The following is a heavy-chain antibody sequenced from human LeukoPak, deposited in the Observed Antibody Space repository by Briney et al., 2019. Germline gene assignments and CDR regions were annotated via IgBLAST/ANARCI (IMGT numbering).Heavy chain of an antibody. J-gene: IGHJ4*02. V-gene: IGHV3-9*01. CDR2: LSSSTGNI. CDR3: AKDPYSDYGPNYFDY. Sequence: GGSLRLSCAASGFSLDDYAMHWVRQAPGKGLEWVSGLSSSTGNIAYADSVKGRFTISRDNAFLYLQMNSLRVEDTALYYCAKDPYSDYGPNYFDYWGQGTLVTVSS. D-gene: IGHD4-11*01. CDR1: GFSLDDYA.